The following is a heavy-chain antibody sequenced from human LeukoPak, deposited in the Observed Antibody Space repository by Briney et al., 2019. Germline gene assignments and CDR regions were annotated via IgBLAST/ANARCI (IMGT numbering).Heavy chain of an antibody. V-gene: IGHV1-2*02. J-gene: IGHJ6*02. Sequence: ASVKASCKASGYTFTGYYMHWVRQAPGQGLEWMGWINPNSGGTNYAQKFQGRVTMTRDTSISTAYMELSRLRPDDTAVYYCARGGVADYGMDVWGQGTTVTVSS. CDR2: INPNSGGT. D-gene: IGHD3-3*01. CDR3: ARGGVADYGMDV. CDR1: GYTFTGYY.